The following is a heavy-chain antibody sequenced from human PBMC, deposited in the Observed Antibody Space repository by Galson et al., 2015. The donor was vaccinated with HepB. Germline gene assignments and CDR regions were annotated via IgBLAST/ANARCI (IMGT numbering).Heavy chain of an antibody. CDR2: INHGGST. CDR3: ARRYYYDSSGYYYSGRLSAFDI. V-gene: IGHV4-34*01. Sequence: ETLSLTCAVYGGSFSGYYWRWIRQPPGKGLAWIGEINHGGSTKYNPYLKSRVTMSVGTSKIQFSLKLSSVPAADTAVYFCARRYYYDSSGYYYSGRLSAFDIWGQGTMVTVSS. CDR1: GGSFSGYY. D-gene: IGHD3-22*01. J-gene: IGHJ3*02.